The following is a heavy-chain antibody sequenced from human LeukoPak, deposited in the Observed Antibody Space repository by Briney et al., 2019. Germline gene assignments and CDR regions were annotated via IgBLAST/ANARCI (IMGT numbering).Heavy chain of an antibody. Sequence: PSETLSLTCTVSGGSISSYYWSWIRQPPGKGLEWIGYIYYSGSTNYNPSLKGRVTISVDTSKNQLSLKLSSVTAADTAVYYCASNLDSYYYYGMDVWGQGTTVTVSS. CDR1: GGSISSYY. V-gene: IGHV4-59*01. J-gene: IGHJ6*02. CDR2: IYYSGST. CDR3: ASNLDSYYYYGMDV. D-gene: IGHD1-14*01.